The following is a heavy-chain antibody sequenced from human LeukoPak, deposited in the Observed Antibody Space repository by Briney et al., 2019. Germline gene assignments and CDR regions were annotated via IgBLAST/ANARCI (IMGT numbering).Heavy chain of an antibody. J-gene: IGHJ4*02. V-gene: IGHV3-9*03. D-gene: IGHD4-17*01. Sequence: GGSLRLSCAASGFTFDDYAMHWVRQAPGKGLEWVSGISWNSGSIGYADSVKGRFTISRDNAKNSLYLQMNSLRAEDMALYYCAKGGAVTTLPFVYWGQGTLVTVSS. CDR3: AKGGAVTTLPFVY. CDR2: ISWNSGSI. CDR1: GFTFDDYA.